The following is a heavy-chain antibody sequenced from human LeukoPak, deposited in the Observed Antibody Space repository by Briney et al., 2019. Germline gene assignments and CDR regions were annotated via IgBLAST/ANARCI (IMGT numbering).Heavy chain of an antibody. J-gene: IGHJ6*02. CDR1: GGSVSSGSYY. CDR2: IYYSGST. V-gene: IGHV4-61*01. D-gene: IGHD2-15*01. CDR3: ASEPACSGGSCYSYYYGMDV. Sequence: SETLSLTCTVSGGSVSSGSYYWSWIRQPPGKGLEWIGCIYYSGSTNYNPSLKSRVTISVDTSKNQFSLKLSSVTAADTAVYYCASEPACSGGSCYSYYYGMDVWGQGTTVTVSS.